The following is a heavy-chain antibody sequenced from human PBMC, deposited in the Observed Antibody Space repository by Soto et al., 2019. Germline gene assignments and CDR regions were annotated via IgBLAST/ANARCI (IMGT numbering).Heavy chain of an antibody. Sequence: TLSLTCAVSGGSISSGGYSWSWIRQPPGKGLEWIGYIYHSGSTYYNPSLKSRVTISVDRSKNQFSLKLSSVTAADTAVYYCARGLWFGEEGMDVWGQGTTVSVSS. J-gene: IGHJ6*02. V-gene: IGHV4-30-2*01. CDR3: ARGLWFGEEGMDV. CDR1: GGSISSGGYS. CDR2: IYHSGST. D-gene: IGHD3-10*01.